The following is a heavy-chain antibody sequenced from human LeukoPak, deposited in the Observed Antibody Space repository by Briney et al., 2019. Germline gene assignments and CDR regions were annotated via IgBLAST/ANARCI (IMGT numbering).Heavy chain of an antibody. CDR1: GFTFDDYA. D-gene: IGHD3-9*01. J-gene: IGHJ6*03. CDR3: ARGGSNFDWFYYYYYMDV. Sequence: GGSLRLSCAASGFTFDDYAMHWVRQAPGKGLEWVSLISWDGSNTYYADSVKGRFTISRDNSKNTLYLQMNSLRAEDTAVYYCARGGSNFDWFYYYYYMDVWGKGTTVTVSS. CDR2: ISWDGSNT. V-gene: IGHV3-43D*03.